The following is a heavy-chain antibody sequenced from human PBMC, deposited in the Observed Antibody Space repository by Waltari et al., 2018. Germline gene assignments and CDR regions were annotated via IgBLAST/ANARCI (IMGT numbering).Heavy chain of an antibody. Sequence: QVQLQESGPGLVKPSETLSLTCAASGYSISSGYYWGWIRQPPGKGLEWIGSIYQSGSTYYNPSLKSRVTISVDTSKTQFSLKLSSVTAADTAVYYCARHETAAHWFDPWGQGTLVTVSS. J-gene: IGHJ5*02. CDR1: GYSISSGYY. V-gene: IGHV4-38-2*01. CDR3: ARHETAAHWFDP. CDR2: IYQSGST. D-gene: IGHD6-13*01.